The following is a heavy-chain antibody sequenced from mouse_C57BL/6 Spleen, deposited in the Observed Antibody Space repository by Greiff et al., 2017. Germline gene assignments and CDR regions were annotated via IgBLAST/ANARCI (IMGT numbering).Heavy chain of an antibody. Sequence: VKLVESGPGILQPSQTLSLTCSFSGFSLSTFGMGVGWIRQPSGKGLEWLAPIWWVDDKYYNPALKSRLTISKDTSKNQVFLKIANVDTADTATYYCARVYSNSYWYFDVWGTGTTVTVSS. CDR2: IWWVDDK. CDR3: ARVYSNSYWYFDV. D-gene: IGHD2-5*01. CDR1: GFSLSTFGMG. J-gene: IGHJ1*03. V-gene: IGHV8-8*01.